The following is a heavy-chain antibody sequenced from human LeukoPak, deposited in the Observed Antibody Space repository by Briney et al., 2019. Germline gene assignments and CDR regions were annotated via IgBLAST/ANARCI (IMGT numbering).Heavy chain of an antibody. V-gene: IGHV1-18*01. CDR2: ISGYNGNT. Sequence: EASVTVSCKASGYTFTSYGISWVRQAPGQGLEWMGWISGYNGNTNYAQKFQGRVIMTTDTSTSTTYMEVRSLRSDDTAVYYCARDDDYNPLVHWGQGTLVTVSS. CDR3: ARDDDYNPLVH. D-gene: IGHD4/OR15-4a*01. CDR1: GYTFTSYG. J-gene: IGHJ4*02.